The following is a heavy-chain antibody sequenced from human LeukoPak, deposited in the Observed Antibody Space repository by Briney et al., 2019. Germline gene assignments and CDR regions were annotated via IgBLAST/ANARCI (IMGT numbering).Heavy chain of an antibody. D-gene: IGHD7-27*01. J-gene: IGHJ4*01. V-gene: IGHV6-1*01. Sequence: SQILSLTCAISGDSVSGDSSTWNWIRQSPSRGLEWLGRTFYRSRWYYHYAESVKSRITIKADTSENQFSLQLNYVSPDDTAVYYCARAPHTLGLDFWGQGILVTVSS. CDR1: GDSVSGDSST. CDR2: TFYRSRWYY. CDR3: ARAPHTLGLDF.